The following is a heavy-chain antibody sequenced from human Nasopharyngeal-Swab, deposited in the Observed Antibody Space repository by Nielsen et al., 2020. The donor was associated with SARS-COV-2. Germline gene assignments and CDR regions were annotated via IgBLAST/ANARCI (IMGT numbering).Heavy chain of an antibody. V-gene: IGHV3-15*01. CDR2: IKRKTDGGTI. J-gene: IGHJ4*02. Sequence: GESLKISCTTSGLSFSNAWMSWVRQAPGKGLEWVGQIKRKTDGGTIDYAAPVKGRFTISRDDSKNTLYLQMNSPKTEDTGIYYCTTVKYTMILGARVSLEHWGQGNLVTVSS. D-gene: IGHD1-26*01. CDR3: TTVKYTMILGARVSLEH. CDR1: GLSFSNAW.